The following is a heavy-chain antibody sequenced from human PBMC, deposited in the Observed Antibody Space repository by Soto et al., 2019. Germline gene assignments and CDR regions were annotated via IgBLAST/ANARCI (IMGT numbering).Heavy chain of an antibody. V-gene: IGHV1-46*01. Sequence: ASVKVSCKASGYTFTSYYMHWVRQAPGQGLEWKGIINPSGGSTSYAQNFQGRVNMTRDTSTSTIYMELSSLRSEDTAVYYCARDLGYYGSGSYYSNLYYYYYGMDVWGQGTTVTVSS. D-gene: IGHD3-10*01. CDR1: GYTFTSYY. CDR2: INPSGGST. J-gene: IGHJ6*02. CDR3: ARDLGYYGSGSYYSNLYYYYYGMDV.